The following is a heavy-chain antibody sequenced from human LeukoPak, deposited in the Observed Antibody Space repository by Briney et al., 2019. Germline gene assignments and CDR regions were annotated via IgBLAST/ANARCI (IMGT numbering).Heavy chain of an antibody. CDR1: GGTFSSYT. D-gene: IGHD1-26*01. CDR2: IVPILGIA. V-gene: IGHV1-69*02. J-gene: IGHJ5*02. CDR3: ARQATSIVGATTNWFDP. Sequence: SVKVSCKASGGTFSSYTISWVRQAPGQGLEWMGRIVPILGIANYAQKFQGRVTITADKSTSTAYMELSSLRSEDTAVYYCARQATSIVGATTNWFDPWGQGTLVTVSS.